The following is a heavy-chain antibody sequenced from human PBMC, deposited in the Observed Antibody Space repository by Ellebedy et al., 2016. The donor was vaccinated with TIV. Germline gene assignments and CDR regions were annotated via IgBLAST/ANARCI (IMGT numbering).Heavy chain of an antibody. CDR1: GFTFSSYG. CDR3: ARDEAAGYGDYSNLDS. J-gene: IGHJ4*02. D-gene: IGHD4-11*01. Sequence: GESLKISCAASGFTFSSYGMHWVRQAPGKGLEWVAVIWYDGSNKYYADSVKGRFTISRDNSKNTLYLQRNSLRAEDTAVYYCARDEAAGYGDYSNLDSWGQGTLVTVSS. V-gene: IGHV3-33*08. CDR2: IWYDGSNK.